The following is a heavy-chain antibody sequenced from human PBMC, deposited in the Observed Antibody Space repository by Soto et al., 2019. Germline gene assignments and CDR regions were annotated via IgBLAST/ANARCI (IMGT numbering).Heavy chain of an antibody. D-gene: IGHD6-19*01. Sequence: GASVKVSCKASGYTFTSYGISWVRQAPGQGLEWMGWISAYNGNTNYAQKLQGRVTMTTDTSTSTAYMELRSLRSDDTAVYYCARDQDSSGWYGTPPFDYWGQGTPVTVSS. CDR1: GYTFTSYG. J-gene: IGHJ4*02. V-gene: IGHV1-18*01. CDR2: ISAYNGNT. CDR3: ARDQDSSGWYGTPPFDY.